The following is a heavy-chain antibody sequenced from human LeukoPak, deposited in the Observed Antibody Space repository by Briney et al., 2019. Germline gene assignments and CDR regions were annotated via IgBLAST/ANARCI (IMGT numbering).Heavy chain of an antibody. Sequence: SETLSLTCAVYGGSFSGYYWSWIRQPPGKGLEWIGEINHSGSTNYNPSLKSRVTISVDTSKNQFSLKLSSVTAADTAVYYCARVPTDYDILAYFDYWGQGTLVTVSS. V-gene: IGHV4-34*01. CDR2: INHSGST. CDR3: ARVPTDYDILAYFDY. J-gene: IGHJ4*02. CDR1: GGSFSGYY. D-gene: IGHD3-9*01.